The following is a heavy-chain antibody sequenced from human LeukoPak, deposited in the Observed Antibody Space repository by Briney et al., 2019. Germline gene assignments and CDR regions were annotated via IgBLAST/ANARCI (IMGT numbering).Heavy chain of an antibody. D-gene: IGHD5-18*01. CDR2: ISSSGSTI. V-gene: IGHV3-11*04. Sequence: PGGSLRLSCAASGFTFSDYYMSWIRQAPGKGLEWVSYISSSGSTIYYADSVKGRFTISRDNAKNSLYLQMNSLRAEDTAVYYCAKRKYSYGSYGMDVWGQGTTVTVSS. CDR1: GFTFSDYY. CDR3: AKRKYSYGSYGMDV. J-gene: IGHJ6*02.